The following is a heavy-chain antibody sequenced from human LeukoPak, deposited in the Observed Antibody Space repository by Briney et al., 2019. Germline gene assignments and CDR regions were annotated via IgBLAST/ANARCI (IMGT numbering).Heavy chain of an antibody. J-gene: IGHJ6*02. CDR2: IRRKAYDGTT. CDR3: SRDLYKGDYGDYSYYYDMDV. D-gene: IGHD4-17*01. CDR1: GFTFGDYA. Sequence: GGSLRLSCTTSGFTFGDYAMSWFRQAPGKGLEWVGFIRRKAYDGTTDYAASVKGRFTISRDDSKSIGYLQMNSLKTEDTAVYCCSRDLYKGDYGDYSYYYDMDVWGQGTTVTVSS. V-gene: IGHV3-49*03.